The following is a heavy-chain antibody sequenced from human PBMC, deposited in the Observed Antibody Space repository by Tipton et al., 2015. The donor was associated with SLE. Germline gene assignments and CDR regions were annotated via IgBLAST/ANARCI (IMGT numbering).Heavy chain of an antibody. CDR1: SSYE. J-gene: IGHJ6*02. D-gene: IGHD2-15*01. CDR3: ARDRGGSEYYYGMDV. Sequence: SSYEMNWVRQAPGKGLEWIGSIYYSGSTYYNPSLKSRVTISVDTSKNQFSLKLRSVTAADTAVYYCARDRGGSEYYYGMDVWGQGTTVTVSS. V-gene: IGHV4-39*07. CDR2: IYYSGST.